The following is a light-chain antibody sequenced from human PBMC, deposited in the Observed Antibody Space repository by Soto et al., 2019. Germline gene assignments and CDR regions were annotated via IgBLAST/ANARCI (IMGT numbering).Light chain of an antibody. CDR1: QSISSY. Sequence: EVVLTQSPDTLSLPPGERATLSCRASQSISSYLAWYQQKPGQAPRLLIYGASTRATGIPARFSGSGSGTDFTLTISSLEPEDFAVYYCQQRSNWLITFGQGTRLEIK. CDR2: GAS. V-gene: IGKV3-11*01. J-gene: IGKJ5*01. CDR3: QQRSNWLIT.